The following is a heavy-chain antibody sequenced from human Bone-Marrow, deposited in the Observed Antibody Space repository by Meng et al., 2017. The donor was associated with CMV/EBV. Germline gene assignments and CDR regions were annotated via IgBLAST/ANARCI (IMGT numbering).Heavy chain of an antibody. D-gene: IGHD3-3*01. Sequence: CTASGGSISSGGYYWIWIRQDPGKGLEWSGYIYYSGSTYYNPSLKSRVTISVDTSKNQFSLKRSSVTAADTAVYYCARGSGPIRTDYWGQGTLVTVSS. V-gene: IGHV4-31*03. J-gene: IGHJ4*02. CDR2: IYYSGST. CDR3: ARGSGPIRTDY. CDR1: GGSISSGGYY.